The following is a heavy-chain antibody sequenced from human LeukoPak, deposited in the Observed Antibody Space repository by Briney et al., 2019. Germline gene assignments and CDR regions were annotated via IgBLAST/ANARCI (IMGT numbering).Heavy chain of an antibody. Sequence: SETLSLTCTVSGGSISSYYWSWIRQPPGKGLEWIGHIYYSGSTNYNPSLKSRVTISVDTSKNQFSLKLSSVTAADTAVYYCARGYCSGGSCYSYYYYNYMDVWGKGTTVTVSS. V-gene: IGHV4-59*12. CDR3: ARGYCSGGSCYSYYYYNYMDV. CDR1: GGSISSYY. J-gene: IGHJ6*03. D-gene: IGHD2-15*01. CDR2: IYYSGST.